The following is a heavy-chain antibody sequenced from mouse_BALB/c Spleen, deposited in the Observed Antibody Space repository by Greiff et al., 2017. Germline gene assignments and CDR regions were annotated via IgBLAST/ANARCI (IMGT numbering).Heavy chain of an antibody. J-gene: IGHJ4*01. CDR3: ARSITTVVEDYAMDY. V-gene: IGHV1-14*01. CDR2: INPYNDGT. Sequence: EVQVVESGPELVKPGASVKMSCKASGYTFTSYVMHWVKQKPGQGLEWIGYINPYNDGTKYNEKFKGKATLTSDKSSSTAYMELSSLTSEDSAVYYCARSITTVVEDYAMDYWGQGTSVTVSS. CDR1: GYTFTSYV. D-gene: IGHD1-1*01.